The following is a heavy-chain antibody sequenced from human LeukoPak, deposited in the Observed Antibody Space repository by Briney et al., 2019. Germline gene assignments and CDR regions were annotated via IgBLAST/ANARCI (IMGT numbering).Heavy chain of an antibody. V-gene: IGHV4-59*01. Sequence: SETLSLTCTVSGGSISNYYWSWIRQPPGKGLEWIGYIYYSGSTNYNPSLKSRVTISVDTSKNQFSLKLSSVTAADTAVYYCARVGLRGVIILWFDPWGQGTPVTVSS. D-gene: IGHD3-10*01. CDR2: IYYSGST. J-gene: IGHJ5*02. CDR3: ARVGLRGVIILWFDP. CDR1: GGSISNYY.